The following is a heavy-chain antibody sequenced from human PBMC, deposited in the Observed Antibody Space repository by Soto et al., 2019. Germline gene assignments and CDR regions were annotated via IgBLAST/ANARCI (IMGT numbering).Heavy chain of an antibody. CDR3: ARAEVGSSLGY. CDR2: IWYDGSNK. V-gene: IGHV3-33*01. D-gene: IGHD1-26*01. J-gene: IGHJ4*02. CDR1: GFTFSSYG. Sequence: ESGGGVVQPGRSLRLSCAASGFTFSSYGMHWVRQAPGKGLEWVAVIWYDGSNKYYADSVKGRFTISRDNSKNTLYLQMNSLRAEDTAVYYCARAEVGSSLGYWGQGTLVTVSS.